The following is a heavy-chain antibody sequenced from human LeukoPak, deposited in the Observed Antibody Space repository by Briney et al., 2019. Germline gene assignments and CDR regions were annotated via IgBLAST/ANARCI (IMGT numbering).Heavy chain of an antibody. Sequence: GGSLRLSCAASGFTFSNAWMSWVRKAPGKGLEWVGRIKSKTDGGTTDYAAPVKGRFTISRDDSKNTLYLQMNSLKTEDTAVYYCTTQSRFLEWLLPENYYYYGMDVWGQGTTVTVSS. CDR1: GFTFSNAW. CDR2: IKSKTDGGTT. D-gene: IGHD3-3*01. J-gene: IGHJ6*02. V-gene: IGHV3-15*01. CDR3: TTQSRFLEWLLPENYYYYGMDV.